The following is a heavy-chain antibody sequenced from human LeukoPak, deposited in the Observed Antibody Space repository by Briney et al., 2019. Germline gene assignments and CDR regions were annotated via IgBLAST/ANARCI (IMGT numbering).Heavy chain of an antibody. D-gene: IGHD6-19*01. CDR3: AKGIAVAGTELAD. V-gene: IGHV3-30*02. Sequence: GGSLRLSCAASGFTFSSYAMQLVRQAPGKGLEWVSFIRYDGSIKYYADSVEGRFTISRDNSKNTLYLQMNSLRVDDTAVYYCAKGIAVAGTELADWGQGTLVTVSA. CDR2: IRYDGSIK. CDR1: GFTFSSYA. J-gene: IGHJ4*02.